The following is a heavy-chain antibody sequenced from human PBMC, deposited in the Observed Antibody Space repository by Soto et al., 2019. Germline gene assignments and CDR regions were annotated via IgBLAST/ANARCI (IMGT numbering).Heavy chain of an antibody. CDR3: ARIPVDTYMINWFDP. Sequence: ASETLSLTCTVSGGSVSSGDYYWSWTRQPPGKGLEWIGYIYYSGSTNYNPSLKSRVSISLDTSKNQFSLRLTSVTAADTAVYYCARIPVDTYMINWFDPWGQGTLVTVSS. D-gene: IGHD5-18*01. J-gene: IGHJ5*02. CDR1: GGSVSSGDYY. V-gene: IGHV4-61*08. CDR2: IYYSGST.